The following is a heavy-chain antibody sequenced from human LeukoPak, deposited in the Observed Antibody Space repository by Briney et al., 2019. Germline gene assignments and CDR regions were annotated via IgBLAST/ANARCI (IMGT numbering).Heavy chain of an antibody. J-gene: IGHJ4*02. CDR1: GGSISSGSYY. CDR3: ARDRTIAASLGGRFVY. CDR2: IYTSGST. V-gene: IGHV4-61*02. Sequence: SQTLSLTCTVSGGSISSGSYYWSWIRQPAGKGLEWIGRIYTSGSTNYNPSLKSRVTISVDTSKNQFSLKLSSVTAAYTAVYYCARDRTIAASLGGRFVYWGQGTLVTASS. D-gene: IGHD6-13*01.